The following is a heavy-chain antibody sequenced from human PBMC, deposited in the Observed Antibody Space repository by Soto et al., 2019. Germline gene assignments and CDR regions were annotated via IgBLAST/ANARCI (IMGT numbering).Heavy chain of an antibody. CDR2: ITRNSGNK. Sequence: GGSLRLSCAASGFSFGSYAVHWVRQLPGKGLEWVSGITRNSGNKAYADSVKGRFIVSRDDAKNSLYLQMNSLRPEDTALYYCAKDKQGGTYFSGLDYWGQRTPVTVSS. V-gene: IGHV3-9*01. J-gene: IGHJ4*02. CDR3: AKDKQGGTYFSGLDY. D-gene: IGHD1-26*01. CDR1: GFSFGSYA.